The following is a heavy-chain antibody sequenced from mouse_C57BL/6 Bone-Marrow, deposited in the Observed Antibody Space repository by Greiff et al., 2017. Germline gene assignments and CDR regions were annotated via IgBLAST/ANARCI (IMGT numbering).Heavy chain of an antibody. Sequence: QVQLQQSGPGLVQPSQSLSITCTVSGFSLTSYGVHWVRQSPGKGLEWLGVIWSGGSTDYNAAFISRLSISKDNSKSQVFFKINSLQADDTAIYYCARKGDYYGSSPLFDVWGTGTTVTVSS. J-gene: IGHJ1*03. D-gene: IGHD1-1*01. CDR2: IWSGGST. CDR1: GFSLTSYG. CDR3: ARKGDYYGSSPLFDV. V-gene: IGHV2-2*01.